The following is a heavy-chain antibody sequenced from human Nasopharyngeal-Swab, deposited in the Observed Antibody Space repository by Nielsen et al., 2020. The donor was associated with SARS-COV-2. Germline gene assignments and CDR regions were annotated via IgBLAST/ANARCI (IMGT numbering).Heavy chain of an antibody. Sequence: ASVHVSRKASGYTLTSYGISWVRQAPGQGLEWMGWISAYNGNTNYAQKLQGRVTMTTDTSTGTAYMELRSLRSDDTAVYYCALYYYGSGNYDYWGQGTLVTVSS. V-gene: IGHV1-18*04. CDR1: GYTLTSYG. CDR3: ALYYYGSGNYDY. J-gene: IGHJ4*02. CDR2: ISAYNGNT. D-gene: IGHD3-10*01.